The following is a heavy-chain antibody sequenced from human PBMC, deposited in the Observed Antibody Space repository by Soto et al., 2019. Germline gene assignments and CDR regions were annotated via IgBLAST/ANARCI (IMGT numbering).Heavy chain of an antibody. CDR3: ARDLWLPAHLSYGMDV. CDR2: ISAYNGNT. Sequence: QVQLVQSGAEVKKPGASVKVSCKASGYTFTSYGISWVRQAPGQGLEWMGWISAYNGNTNYAQKLQGRVTMTTDTSTRTAYMELRSLRSDDTAVYYCARDLWLPAHLSYGMDVWGQGTTVTVSS. V-gene: IGHV1-18*01. D-gene: IGHD2-2*01. J-gene: IGHJ6*02. CDR1: GYTFTSYG.